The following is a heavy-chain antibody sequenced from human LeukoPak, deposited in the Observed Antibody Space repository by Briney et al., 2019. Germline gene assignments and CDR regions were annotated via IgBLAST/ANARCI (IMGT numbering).Heavy chain of an antibody. J-gene: IGHJ4*02. CDR3: ARALHDRSGSDY. CDR1: GYTFTSYY. Sequence: VVSVKVSCKASGYTFTSYYMHWVRQAPGQGLEWMGIINPSGGSTTYAQKFQGRVTMTRDTSTSAVYMEVSSLRSEDTAVYYCARALHDRSGSDYWGQGTLVTVSS. V-gene: IGHV1-46*01. D-gene: IGHD3-22*01. CDR2: INPSGGST.